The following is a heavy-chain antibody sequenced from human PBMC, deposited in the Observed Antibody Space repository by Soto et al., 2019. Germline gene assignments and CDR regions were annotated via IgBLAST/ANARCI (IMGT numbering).Heavy chain of an antibody. CDR1: GGSVSSGSYY. V-gene: IGHV4-61*01. Sequence: PSETLSLTCTVSGGSVSSGSYYRSWIRQPPGKGLEWIGYIYYSGSTNYNPSLKSRVTISVDTSKNQFSLKLSSVTAADTAVYYCARDRIAAAGTRWFDPWGQGTLVTVSS. J-gene: IGHJ5*02. D-gene: IGHD6-13*01. CDR2: IYYSGST. CDR3: ARDRIAAAGTRWFDP.